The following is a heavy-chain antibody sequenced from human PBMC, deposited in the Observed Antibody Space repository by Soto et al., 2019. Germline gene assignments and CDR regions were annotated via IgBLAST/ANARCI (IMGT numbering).Heavy chain of an antibody. Sequence: EVQLLESGGGLVKPGGSLRLSCAASGFTFSNYSMNWVRQAPGKGLEWVSSLSSSGSYIYYADSVKGRFTISRDNAKNSLYLQMNSLRAEDTSVYYWARDISRDCGDYGVRGYGRDVGGQVTTVTVAS. V-gene: IGHV3-21*01. CDR3: ARDISRDCGDYGVRGYGRDV. J-gene: IGHJ6*02. CDR2: LSSSGSYI. CDR1: GFTFSNYS. D-gene: IGHD4-17*01.